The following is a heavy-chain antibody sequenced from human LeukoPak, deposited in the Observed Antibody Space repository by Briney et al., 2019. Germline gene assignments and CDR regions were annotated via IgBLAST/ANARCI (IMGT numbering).Heavy chain of an antibody. D-gene: IGHD3-22*01. CDR1: GFTFSSYG. CDR3: ARAIPLYYYDSSEDY. J-gene: IGHJ4*02. CDR2: IRYDGRNK. V-gene: IGHV3-30*02. Sequence: GRSLRLSCAASGFTFSSYGMHWVRQAPGKGLDWVAFIRYDGRNKYYADSVKGRFTISRDNSKNTLYLQMNSLRAEDTAVYYCARAIPLYYYDSSEDYWGQGTLVTVSS.